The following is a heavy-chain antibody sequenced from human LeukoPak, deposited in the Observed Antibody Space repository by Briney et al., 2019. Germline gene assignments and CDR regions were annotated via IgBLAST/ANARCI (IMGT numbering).Heavy chain of an antibody. V-gene: IGHV3-23*01. CDR3: AKDMGGY. CDR1: GFTFSSYA. D-gene: IGHD1-26*01. CDR2: ISGSGDNT. J-gene: IGHJ4*02. Sequence: PGGSLRLSCVASGFTFSSYAINWVRQAPGRGLEWVSIISGSGDNTNYADSVKGRFTISRDNSKNTLYLQMNSLRAEDTAVYYCAKDMGGYWGQGTLVTVSS.